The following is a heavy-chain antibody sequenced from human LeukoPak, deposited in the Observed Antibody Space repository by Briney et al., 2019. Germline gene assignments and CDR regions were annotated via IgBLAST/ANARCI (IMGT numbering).Heavy chain of an antibody. Sequence: GGSLRLSCAASGFTFSSYSMNWVRQAPGKGLEWVSSISSSSSYIYYADSVKGRFTISRDNAKNSLYLQMNSLRAEDTAVYYCARGRFLEWLSCMDVWGQGTTVTVSS. CDR3: ARGRFLEWLSCMDV. V-gene: IGHV3-21*01. D-gene: IGHD3-3*01. CDR2: ISSSSSYI. J-gene: IGHJ6*02. CDR1: GFTFSSYS.